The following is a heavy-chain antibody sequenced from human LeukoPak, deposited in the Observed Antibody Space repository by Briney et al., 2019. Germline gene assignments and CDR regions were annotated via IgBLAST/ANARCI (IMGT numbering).Heavy chain of an antibody. D-gene: IGHD3-16*01. CDR3: AIVMITFGGVIDP. V-gene: IGHV1-2*02. J-gene: IGHJ5*02. Sequence: ASVKVSCKASGYTFTGYYMHWVRQAPGRGLEWMGWINPNSGGTNYAQKFQGRVTMTRDTSISTAYMELSRLRSDDTAVYYCAIVMITFGGVIDPWGQGTLVTVSS. CDR1: GYTFTGYY. CDR2: INPNSGGT.